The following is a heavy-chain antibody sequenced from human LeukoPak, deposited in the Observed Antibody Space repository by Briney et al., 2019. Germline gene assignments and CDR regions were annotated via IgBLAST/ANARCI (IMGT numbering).Heavy chain of an antibody. V-gene: IGHV3-30*02. D-gene: IGHD4-23*01. Sequence: GGSLRLSCAASGFTFSSYGMHWVRQAPGKGLEWVAFIRYDGSNKYYADSVKGRFTISRDNSKNTLYLQMNSLRAEDTAVYYCAKRPDYGGNSAELYYFDYWGQGTLVTVSS. CDR1: GFTFSSYG. J-gene: IGHJ4*02. CDR3: AKRPDYGGNSAELYYFDY. CDR2: IRYDGSNK.